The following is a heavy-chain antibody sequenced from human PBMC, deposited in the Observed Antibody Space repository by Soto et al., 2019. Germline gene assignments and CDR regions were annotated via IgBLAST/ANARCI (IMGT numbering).Heavy chain of an antibody. V-gene: IGHV4-4*02. J-gene: IGHJ4*02. CDR3: ARFYYDSSGYFRRIDY. CDR1: GGSISSSNW. Sequence: SETLSLTCAVSGGSISSSNWWSWVRQPPGKGLEWIGEIYHSGSTNYNPSLKSRVTISVDKSKNQFSLKLSSVTAADTAVYYCARFYYDSSGYFRRIDYWGQGTLVTVSS. D-gene: IGHD3-22*01. CDR2: IYHSGST.